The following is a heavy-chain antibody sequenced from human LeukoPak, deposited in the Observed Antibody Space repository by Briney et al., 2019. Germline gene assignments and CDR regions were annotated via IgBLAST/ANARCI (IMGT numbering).Heavy chain of an antibody. J-gene: IGHJ4*02. CDR3: AVTTYYYDSSGYSPFDY. D-gene: IGHD3-22*01. Sequence: ASVKVSCKASGYTFTGYYMHWVRQAPGQGLEWMGWTNPNSGGTNYGQKFQGRVTMTRDTSISTAYMELSRLRSDDTAVYYCAVTTYYYDSSGYSPFDYWGQGTLVTVSS. CDR2: TNPNSGGT. CDR1: GYTFTGYY. V-gene: IGHV1-2*02.